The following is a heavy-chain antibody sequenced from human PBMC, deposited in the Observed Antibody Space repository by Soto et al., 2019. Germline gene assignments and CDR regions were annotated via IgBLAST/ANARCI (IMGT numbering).Heavy chain of an antibody. V-gene: IGHV3-23*01. J-gene: IGHJ5*02. Sequence: PGGSLRLSCAASGFTFSSYAMSWVRQAPGKGLEWVSAISGSGGSTYYADSVKGRFTIPRDNSKNTLYLQMNSLRAEDTAVYYCAKARGVLMPMGWFDPWGQGTLVTVSS. CDR1: GFTFSSYA. CDR3: AKARGVLMPMGWFDP. CDR2: ISGSGGST. D-gene: IGHD2-8*01.